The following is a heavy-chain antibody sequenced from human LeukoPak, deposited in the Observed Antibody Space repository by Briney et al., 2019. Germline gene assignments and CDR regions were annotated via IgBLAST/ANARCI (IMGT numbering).Heavy chain of an antibody. CDR1: GFTFTSSA. V-gene: IGHV1-58*02. CDR2: IVVGSGNT. J-gene: IGHJ6*02. Sequence: SVKVSCKASGFTFTSSAMQWVRQARGQRLEWIGWIVVGSGNTNYAQKFQERVTITRDMSTSTAYMELSSLRSEDTAVYYCARDLTSYRYYYYYYGMDVWGQGTTVTVSS. CDR3: ARDLTSYRYYYYYYGMDV. D-gene: IGHD4/OR15-4a*01.